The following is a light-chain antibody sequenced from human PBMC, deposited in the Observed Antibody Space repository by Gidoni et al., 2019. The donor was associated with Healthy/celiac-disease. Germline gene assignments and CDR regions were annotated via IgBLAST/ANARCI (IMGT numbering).Light chain of an antibody. J-gene: IGLJ2*01. CDR3: QAWDSSTAV. CDR1: KLGDKY. Sequence: YELTQAPAVCVSPGQTASITCSGDKLGDKYACWYQQKPGQSPVLVIYQDDKRPSGIPERFSGSNSGNTATLTISGTQAMDEADYYCQAWDSSTAVFGGGTKLTVL. V-gene: IGLV3-1*01. CDR2: QDD.